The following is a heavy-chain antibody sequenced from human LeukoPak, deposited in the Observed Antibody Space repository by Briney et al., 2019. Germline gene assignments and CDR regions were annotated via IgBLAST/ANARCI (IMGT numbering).Heavy chain of an antibody. CDR3: AKGYSYGKYFDY. CDR1: GFTFSDYY. CDR2: ISSSGSTI. D-gene: IGHD5-18*01. V-gene: IGHV3-11*01. J-gene: IGHJ4*02. Sequence: PGGSLRLSCAASGFTFSDYYMTWIRQAPGKGLEWVSYISSSGSTIYYADSVKGRFTISRDNAKNSLYLQMNSLRAEDTAMYYCAKGYSYGKYFDYWGQGTLVTVSS.